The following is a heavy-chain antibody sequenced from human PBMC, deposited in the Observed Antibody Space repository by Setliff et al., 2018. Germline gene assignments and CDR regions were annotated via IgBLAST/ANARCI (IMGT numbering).Heavy chain of an antibody. CDR2: IFYSGSS. V-gene: IGHV4-59*01. D-gene: IGHD4-17*01. CDR3: ARLPRTVTHFDY. CDR1: GVSIRSYY. Sequence: NPSETLSLTCTVSGVSIRSYYWSWIRQPPGKGLEWIGYIFYSGSSNYNPSLQSRVSISVDTSKNQLSLKLDSLTAADTAVYFCARLPRTVTHFDYWGQGARVTVS. J-gene: IGHJ4*02.